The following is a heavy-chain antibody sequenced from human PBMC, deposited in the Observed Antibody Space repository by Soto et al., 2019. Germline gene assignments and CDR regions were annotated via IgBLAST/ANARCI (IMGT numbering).Heavy chain of an antibody. J-gene: IGHJ6*02. CDR3: AKPPRPKDPYRAAATDDGMDV. CDR2: ISGSGGST. V-gene: IGHV3-23*01. Sequence: GGSLRLSCAAAAFTFSSYAMSWVRQAPGKGLEGVSAISGSGGSTYYADSVKGRFTISRDNSKNTLYLQMTSLRAEDTAVYSCAKPPRPKDPYRAAATDDGMDVWGQGPTVTVSS. D-gene: IGHD6-13*01. CDR1: AFTFSSYA.